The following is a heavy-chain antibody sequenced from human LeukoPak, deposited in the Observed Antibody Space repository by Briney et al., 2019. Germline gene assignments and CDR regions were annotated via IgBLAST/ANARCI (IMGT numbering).Heavy chain of an antibody. CDR1: GYTFSTYY. Sequence: ASVKVSCKTSGYTFSTYYMHWVRQAPGQGLEWLGIIHPTDGSTSYTQKIQGRVTITRDTATGTVYLELSSLRSEDTAVYWCARANGGGLDYWGQGTLITVSS. CDR2: IHPTDGST. CDR3: ARANGGGLDY. V-gene: IGHV1-46*01. J-gene: IGHJ4*02. D-gene: IGHD3-10*01.